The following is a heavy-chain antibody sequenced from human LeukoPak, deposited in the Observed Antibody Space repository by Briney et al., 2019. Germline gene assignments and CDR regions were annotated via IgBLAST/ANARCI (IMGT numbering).Heavy chain of an antibody. Sequence: SETLSLTCTVSGGSISSGEYYWSWIRQPPGKGLEWIGYIYYSGSTYYNPSLKSRVTISVDTSKNQFSLKLSSVTAADTAVYYCASHTAGAFDIWGQGTMVTVSS. CDR2: IYYSGST. CDR1: GGSISSGEYY. CDR3: ASHTAGAFDI. D-gene: IGHD4-17*01. J-gene: IGHJ3*02. V-gene: IGHV4-30-4*08.